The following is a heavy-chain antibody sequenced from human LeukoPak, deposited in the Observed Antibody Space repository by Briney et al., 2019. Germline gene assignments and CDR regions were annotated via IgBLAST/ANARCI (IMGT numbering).Heavy chain of an antibody. CDR1: GGTLSRDA. Sequence: SVKVSCNVSGGTLSRDAIGWGRPGPGQGVGWGGGIIPIFGTANYAQKFQGRVTITTDESTSTAYRELSSLRSEDTAVYYCARGGDLVGHYAFDIWGQGTMVTVSS. J-gene: IGHJ3*02. V-gene: IGHV1-69*05. CDR2: IIPIFGTA. D-gene: IGHD3-16*01. CDR3: ARGGDLVGHYAFDI.